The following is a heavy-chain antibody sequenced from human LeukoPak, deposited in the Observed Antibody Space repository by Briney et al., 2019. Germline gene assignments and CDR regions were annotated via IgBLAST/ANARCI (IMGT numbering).Heavy chain of an antibody. V-gene: IGHV1-69*01. D-gene: IGHD3-22*01. Sequence: SVKVSCKASGGTFSSYAISWVRQAPGQGLEWMGGIIPIFGTANYAQKFQGRVTITADESTSTAYMELSSLRSKDTAVYYCAREAVPYYYDSSGYSHFDYWGQGTLVTVSS. CDR3: AREAVPYYYDSSGYSHFDY. J-gene: IGHJ4*02. CDR1: GGTFSSYA. CDR2: IIPIFGTA.